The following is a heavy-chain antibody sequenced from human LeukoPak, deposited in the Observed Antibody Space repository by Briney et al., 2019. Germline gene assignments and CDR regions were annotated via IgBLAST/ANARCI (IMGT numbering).Heavy chain of an antibody. D-gene: IGHD5-12*01. CDR2: ISSSGGTK. CDR1: GFTFSGYS. V-gene: IGHV3-48*01. J-gene: IGHJ3*02. CDR3: ARSRATYAFDI. Sequence: GGSLRLSCTASGFTFSGYSMSWVRQAPGKGLEWVSYISSSGGTKYYADSVKGQFTISRDNAMNSLYLQMNSLRAEDTAVYYCARSRATYAFDIWGQGTMVTVSS.